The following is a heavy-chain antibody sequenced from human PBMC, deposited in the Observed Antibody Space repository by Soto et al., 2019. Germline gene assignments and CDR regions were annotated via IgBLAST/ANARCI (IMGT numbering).Heavy chain of an antibody. CDR2: TYKSATT. CDR1: GDSISNLDYF. Sequence: SETLSLTCSVSGDSISNLDYFWAWIRQPPGQALEYIGYTYKSATTYYNPSFESRVAISVDTSKSQFSLHVTYVTAAATAVYFCARGRYCLTGRCFPNWFDSWGQGALVTVSS. D-gene: IGHD7-27*01. V-gene: IGHV4-30-4*01. CDR3: ARGRYCLTGRCFPNWFDS. J-gene: IGHJ5*01.